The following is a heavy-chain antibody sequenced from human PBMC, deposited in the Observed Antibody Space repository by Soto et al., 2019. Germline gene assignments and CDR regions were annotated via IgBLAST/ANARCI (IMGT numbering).Heavy chain of an antibody. D-gene: IGHD6-19*01. J-gene: IGHJ4*02. V-gene: IGHV1-18*01. CDR3: ASATRIAVAGKEN. Sequence: QVQLVQSGGEVKKPGASVKVSCKASGDTVTNYGSSWVRQAPGQGLEWMGWISFYNGNTNYAPKPQGRVTLTTDTSTSTAYMELRSRMSDDTAVYYCASATRIAVAGKENWGQGTLVTVSS. CDR1: GDTVTNYG. CDR2: ISFYNGNT.